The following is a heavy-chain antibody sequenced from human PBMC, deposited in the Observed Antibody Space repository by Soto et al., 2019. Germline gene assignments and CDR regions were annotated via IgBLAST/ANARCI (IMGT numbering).Heavy chain of an antibody. CDR1: GYTFIGYE. CDR2: INPNSGGT. Sequence: ASVKVSCKASGYTFIGYEMHWVRQAPGQGLEWIGWINPNSGGTKNARNFQGRVTITRDTSIGTAEMEISRLRSDDTGVYYCVTSYRSGGLVPTDPGGQGTSVTLSS. D-gene: IGHD2-2*01. J-gene: IGHJ6*02. V-gene: IGHV1-2*02. CDR3: VTSYRSGGLVPTDP.